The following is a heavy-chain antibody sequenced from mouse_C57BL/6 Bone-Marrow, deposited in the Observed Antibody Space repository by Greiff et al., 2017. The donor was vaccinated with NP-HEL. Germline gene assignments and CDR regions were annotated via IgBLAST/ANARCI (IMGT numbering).Heavy chain of an antibody. CDR1: GFNIKDDY. CDR2: IDPENGDP. Sequence: VQLQQSGAELVRPGASVKLSCTASGFNIKDDYMHWVKQRPEQGLEWIGWIDPENGDPDYASKFQGKATITADTSSNTTYLQLSSLTSEDTAVYYCTKNYGSSYAMDYWGQGTSVTVSS. D-gene: IGHD1-1*01. V-gene: IGHV14-4*01. CDR3: TKNYGSSYAMDY. J-gene: IGHJ4*01.